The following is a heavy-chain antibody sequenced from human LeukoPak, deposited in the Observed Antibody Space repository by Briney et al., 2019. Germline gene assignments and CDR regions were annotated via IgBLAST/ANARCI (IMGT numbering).Heavy chain of an antibody. CDR2: ISGSGLST. D-gene: IGHD6-19*01. CDR1: GFTFSSYA. Sequence: GGSLRLSCAASGFTFSSYAMSWVRQAPGKGLEWVSTISGSGLSTYYADSVKGRFTISRDNSNNTLYLQMNSLRVEDTAVYYCAKSREAVAAPRNWFDPWGQGTLVTVSS. V-gene: IGHV3-23*01. J-gene: IGHJ5*02. CDR3: AKSREAVAAPRNWFDP.